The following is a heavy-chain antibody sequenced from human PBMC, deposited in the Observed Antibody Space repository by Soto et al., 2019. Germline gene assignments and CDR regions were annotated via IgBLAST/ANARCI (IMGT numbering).Heavy chain of an antibody. CDR2: ISYDGSNK. V-gene: IGHV3-30-3*01. CDR1: GFTFSSYA. D-gene: IGHD4-17*01. Sequence: QVQLVESGGGVVQPGRSLRLSCAASGFTFSSYAMHWVRQAPGKGLEWVAGISYDGSNKYYADSVKGRCTISRDNSKNKLYLQMNSLSAEDTAVYYCERDPSFDDSGDSPLFDYWGQGTLVTVSS. J-gene: IGHJ4*02. CDR3: ERDPSFDDSGDSPLFDY.